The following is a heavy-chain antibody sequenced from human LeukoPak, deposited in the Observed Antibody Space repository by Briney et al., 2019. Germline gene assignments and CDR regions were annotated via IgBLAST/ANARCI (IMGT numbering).Heavy chain of an antibody. J-gene: IGHJ4*02. D-gene: IGHD6-19*01. CDR2: IYYSGST. Sequence: PSETLSLTCTVSGGSISSYYWSWIRQPPGKGLEWIGYIYYSGSTNYNPSLKSRATISVDTSKNQFSLKLSSVTAADTAVYYCARGRSGWPKLYYFDYWGQGTLVTVSS. V-gene: IGHV4-59*12. CDR1: GGSISSYY. CDR3: ARGRSGWPKLYYFDY.